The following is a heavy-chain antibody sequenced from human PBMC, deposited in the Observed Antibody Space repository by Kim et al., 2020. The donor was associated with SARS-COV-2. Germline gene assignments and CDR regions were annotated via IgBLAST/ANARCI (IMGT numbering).Heavy chain of an antibody. Sequence: SVKVSCKASGGTFSSYAISWVRQAPGQGLEWMGRIIPILGIANYAQKFQGRVTITADKSTSTAYMELSSLRSEDTAVYYCARISSSWYPDTFDYWGQGTLVTVSS. CDR2: IIPILGIA. V-gene: IGHV1-69*04. CDR1: GGTFSSYA. D-gene: IGHD6-13*01. J-gene: IGHJ4*02. CDR3: ARISSSWYPDTFDY.